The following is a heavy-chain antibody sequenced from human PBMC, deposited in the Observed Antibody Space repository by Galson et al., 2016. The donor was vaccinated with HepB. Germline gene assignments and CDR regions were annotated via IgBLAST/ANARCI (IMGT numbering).Heavy chain of an antibody. CDR1: GGSFRADV. Sequence: SVKVSCKASGGSFRADVFSWVRQAPGQGLEWMGGIIPTFDSTTYAQKFQGRVPLTADESPTTVYMELRSLRSDDTAVYYCARGLREDPPDQWGQGTLVIVSS. CDR3: ARGLREDPPDQ. V-gene: IGHV1-69*13. D-gene: IGHD2-21*01. CDR2: IIPTFDST. J-gene: IGHJ5*02.